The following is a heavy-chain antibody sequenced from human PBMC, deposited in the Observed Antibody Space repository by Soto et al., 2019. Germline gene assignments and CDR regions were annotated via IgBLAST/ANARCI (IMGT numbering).Heavy chain of an antibody. V-gene: IGHV4-59*01. J-gene: IGHJ5*02. Sequence: PSETLSLTCTVSGGSISTYYWNWIRQSPGRGLEWIGYTYYSGTTNYNPSLKSRVIISVDTSKNQFSLKLSSVTAADTAVYYCARAPRAMANPNWFDPWGQGTPVTVSS. CDR3: ARAPRAMANPNWFDP. CDR2: TYYSGTT. CDR1: GGSISTYY. D-gene: IGHD5-18*01.